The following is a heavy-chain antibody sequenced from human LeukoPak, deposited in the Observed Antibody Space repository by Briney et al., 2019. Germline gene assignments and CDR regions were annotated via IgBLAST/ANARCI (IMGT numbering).Heavy chain of an antibody. Sequence: PGRSLRLSCAASGFTFSSSAMHWVRQAPGKGLEWVAIISYDGSNKYYADSVKGRFTISRDNSKNSLYLQMNSLRAEDTALYYCARKEYWGQGTLVTVSS. J-gene: IGHJ4*02. V-gene: IGHV3-30-3*01. CDR1: GFTFSSSA. CDR3: ARKEY. CDR2: ISYDGSNK.